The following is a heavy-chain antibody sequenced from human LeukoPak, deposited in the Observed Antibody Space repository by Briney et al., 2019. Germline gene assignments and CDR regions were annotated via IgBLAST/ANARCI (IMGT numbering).Heavy chain of an antibody. CDR3: AREGPRVSIAAAGTVNLGATTWILDPDYFDY. V-gene: IGHV3-7*01. CDR1: GFTFSSYW. D-gene: IGHD6-13*01. J-gene: IGHJ4*02. Sequence: GGSLRLSCAASGFTFSSYWMSWVRQAPGKGLEWVANIKQDGSEKYYVDSVKGRFTTSRDNAKNSLYLQMNSLRAEDTAVYYCAREGPRVSIAAAGTVNLGATTWILDPDYFDYWGQGTLVTVSS. CDR2: IKQDGSEK.